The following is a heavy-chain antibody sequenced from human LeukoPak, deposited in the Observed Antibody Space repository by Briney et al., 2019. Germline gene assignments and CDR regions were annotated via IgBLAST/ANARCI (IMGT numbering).Heavy chain of an antibody. D-gene: IGHD1-26*01. J-gene: IGHJ4*02. CDR3: AKATVGATFGGFDY. CDR2: ISGSGGST. CDR1: GFTFSSYS. Sequence: PGGSLRLSCAASGFTFSSYSMSWVRQAPGKGLEWVSAISGSGGSTYYADSVKGRFTISRDNSKNTLYLQMNSLRAEDTAVYYCAKATVGATFGGFDYWGQGTLVTVSS. V-gene: IGHV3-23*01.